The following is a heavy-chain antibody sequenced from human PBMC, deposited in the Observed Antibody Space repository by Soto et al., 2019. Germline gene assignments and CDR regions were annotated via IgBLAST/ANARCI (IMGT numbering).Heavy chain of an antibody. CDR3: AREGGELPYYYYGMDV. V-gene: IGHV1-18*01. D-gene: IGHD3-10*01. CDR2: ISAYNGNT. Sequence: ASVKVSCKASGYTFTSYGISWVRQAPGQGLEWMGWISAYNGNTNCAQKLQGRVTMTTDTSTSTAYMELRSLRSDDTAVYYCAREGGELPYYYYGMDVWGQGTTVTVSS. J-gene: IGHJ6*02. CDR1: GYTFTSYG.